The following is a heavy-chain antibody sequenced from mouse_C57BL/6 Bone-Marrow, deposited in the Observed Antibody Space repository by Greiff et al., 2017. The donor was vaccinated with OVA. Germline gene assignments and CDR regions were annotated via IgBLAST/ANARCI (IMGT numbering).Heavy chain of an antibody. CDR1: GYTFTSYW. CDR3: ARSNYPYYYAMDY. D-gene: IGHD2-5*01. Sequence: QVQLQQSGAELMKPGASVKLSCKASGYTFTSYWMHWVKQRPGQGLEWIGEIDPSDSYTNYNQKFKGKSTLTVDKSSSTAYMQLSSLTSEDSAVYYCARSNYPYYYAMDYWGQGTSVTVSS. J-gene: IGHJ4*01. CDR2: IDPSDSYT. V-gene: IGHV1-69*01.